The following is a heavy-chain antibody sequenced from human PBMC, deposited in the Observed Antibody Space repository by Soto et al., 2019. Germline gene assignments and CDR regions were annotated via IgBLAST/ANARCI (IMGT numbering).Heavy chain of an antibody. V-gene: IGHV3-33*01. CDR2: IWYDGSNK. CDR1: GFTFSSYG. CDR3: ARDDGDYDWYFDL. J-gene: IGHJ2*01. D-gene: IGHD4-17*01. Sequence: QVQLVESGGGVVQPGRSLRLSCAASGFTFSSYGMHWVRQAPGKGLEWVAVIWYDGSNKYYADSVKGRFTISRDNSKNTLYLQMNSLRAEDTAVYYCARDDGDYDWYFDLWGRGTLVTVSS.